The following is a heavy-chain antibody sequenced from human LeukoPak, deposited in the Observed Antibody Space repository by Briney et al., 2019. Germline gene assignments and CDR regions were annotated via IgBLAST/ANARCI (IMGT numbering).Heavy chain of an antibody. Sequence: GGSLRLSCAASGFTFSSYAMSWVRQAPGKGLEWVSAISGSGGSTYCADSVKGRFTISRDNSKNTLYLQMNSLRAEDTAVYYCAKVLGYCSSTSCYGGFDYWGQGTLVTVSS. CDR1: GFTFSSYA. J-gene: IGHJ4*02. CDR2: ISGSGGST. V-gene: IGHV3-23*01. CDR3: AKVLGYCSSTSCYGGFDY. D-gene: IGHD2-2*01.